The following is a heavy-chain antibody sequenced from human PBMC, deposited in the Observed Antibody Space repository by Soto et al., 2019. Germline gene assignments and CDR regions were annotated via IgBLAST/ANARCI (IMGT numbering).Heavy chain of an antibody. D-gene: IGHD3-22*01. V-gene: IGHV4-59*08. CDR1: GGSLSPNY. Sequence: PSETLSLTCTVSGGSLSPNYWSWIRQPPGKGLEWIGYIYYGGTTTNNPSLNSRVAISIDTSKNQFSLTLSSVTAADTAVYYCARLSGYYQSLDPWGQGILVTVS. CDR3: ARLSGYYQSLDP. CDR2: IYYGGTT. J-gene: IGHJ5*02.